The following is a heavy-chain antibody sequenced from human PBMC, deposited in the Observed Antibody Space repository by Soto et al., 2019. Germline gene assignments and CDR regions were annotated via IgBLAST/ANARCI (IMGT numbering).Heavy chain of an antibody. CDR1: GYTFSNYG. V-gene: IGHV1-18*01. Sequence: ASVKVSCNTSGYTFSNYGINLVRQAPGQGLEWMGWISAYNGNTNFAQKLQGRVSLTTDTSSTTAYMELRSLTSDDTAVYYCARDLVPGYTGFSDYWGQGTLVTVSS. D-gene: IGHD5-12*01. J-gene: IGHJ4*02. CDR3: ARDLVPGYTGFSDY. CDR2: ISAYNGNT.